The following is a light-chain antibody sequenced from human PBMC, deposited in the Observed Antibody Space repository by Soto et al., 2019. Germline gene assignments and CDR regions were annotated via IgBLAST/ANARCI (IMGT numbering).Light chain of an antibody. CDR2: EVS. CDR1: SSDVGGYNY. V-gene: IGLV2-8*01. CDR3: SSYAGSNNYV. J-gene: IGLJ1*01. Sequence: QSALTQPPSASGSPGQSVTISCTGTSSDVGGYNYVSWYQQHPGKAPKHMIYEVSKRPSGVPDRFSGSKSGNTASLTVSGVQAEDEDDYYCSSYAGSNNYVFGTRTKLTVL.